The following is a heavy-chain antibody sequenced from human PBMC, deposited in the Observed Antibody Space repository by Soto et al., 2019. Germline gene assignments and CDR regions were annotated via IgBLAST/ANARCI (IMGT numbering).Heavy chain of an antibody. CDR1: GYTFTSYG. J-gene: IGHJ4*02. V-gene: IGHV1-18*01. Sequence: ASVKVSCKASGYTFTSYGISWVRQAPGQGLEWMGWISAYNGNTNYAQKLQGRVTMTTDTSTSPAYMELRSLRSDDTAVYYCARDDIVVVVAASHFDYWGQGTLVTVSS. D-gene: IGHD2-15*01. CDR3: ARDDIVVVVAASHFDY. CDR2: ISAYNGNT.